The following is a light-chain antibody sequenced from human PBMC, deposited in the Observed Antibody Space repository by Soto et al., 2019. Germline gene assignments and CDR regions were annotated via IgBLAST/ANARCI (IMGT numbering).Light chain of an antibody. CDR2: GAS. CDR1: QSFSFNF. Sequence: EIVWTQSPGTLSLSPGDRATLSSRASQSFSFNFLALDQQKPGQAHRLLVYGASSRSTGIPARFSGSGSGTDFTLTMSRLEREDFSVYYCQQYGNSPPLTFGQGTTVDIK. CDR3: QQYGNSPPLT. J-gene: IGKJ1*01. V-gene: IGKV3-20*01.